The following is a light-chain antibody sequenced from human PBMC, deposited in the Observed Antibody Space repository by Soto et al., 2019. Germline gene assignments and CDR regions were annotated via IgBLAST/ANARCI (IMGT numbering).Light chain of an antibody. Sequence: DIQMTQSQSSLSASVGDRVTITCQESQDIGNYLNWYQQKPGKAPKLLIYDASNLESGVPSRFSGSGSGTDFTFTISSLQPEDIATHYCQQYENLPITFGQGTRLEIK. CDR3: QQYENLPIT. CDR2: DAS. V-gene: IGKV1-33*01. CDR1: QDIGNY. J-gene: IGKJ5*01.